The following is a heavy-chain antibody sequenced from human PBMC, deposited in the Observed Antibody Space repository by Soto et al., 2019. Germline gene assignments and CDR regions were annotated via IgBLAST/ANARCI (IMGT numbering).Heavy chain of an antibody. CDR1: GGSISSYY. D-gene: IGHD3-22*01. Sequence: SETQSLTYTVSGGSISSYYWSWIRQPPGKGLEWIGYIYYSGSTNYNPSLKSRVTISVDTSKNQFSLKLSSVTAADTAVYYCARLMIVTGGEAFDIWGQGTMVTVSS. CDR3: ARLMIVTGGEAFDI. CDR2: IYYSGST. J-gene: IGHJ3*02. V-gene: IGHV4-59*01.